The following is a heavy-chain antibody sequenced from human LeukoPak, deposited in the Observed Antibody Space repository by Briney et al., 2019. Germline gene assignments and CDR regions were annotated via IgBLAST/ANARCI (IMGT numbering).Heavy chain of an antibody. D-gene: IGHD2-15*01. Sequence: GESLKISCKGSGYSFTSYWIGWVRQMPGKGLEWMGIIYPGDSDTRYSPSFQGQVTISADKSISTAYLQWSSLKASDTAMYYCARHRPPDGGCSYSGGMDVWGQGTTVTVSS. V-gene: IGHV5-51*01. CDR3: ARHRPPDGGCSYSGGMDV. CDR1: GYSFTSYW. CDR2: IYPGDSDT. J-gene: IGHJ6*02.